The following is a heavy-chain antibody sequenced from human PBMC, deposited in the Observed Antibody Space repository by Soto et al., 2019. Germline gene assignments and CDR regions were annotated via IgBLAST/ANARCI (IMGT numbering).Heavy chain of an antibody. D-gene: IGHD2-15*01. V-gene: IGHV4-39*07. CDR2: IYHTGTT. CDR3: ATLPPRIVVVMTDLPT. CDR1: GGSISSGDYY. Sequence: SETLSLTCTVSGGSISSGDYYWSWIRQPPGKRLEWIGQIYHTGTTSYNPSLKNRVTISLDKSNNQFSLRLTSMTAADTAVYYCATLPPRIVVVMTDLPTWGQGTLVTVSS. J-gene: IGHJ5*02.